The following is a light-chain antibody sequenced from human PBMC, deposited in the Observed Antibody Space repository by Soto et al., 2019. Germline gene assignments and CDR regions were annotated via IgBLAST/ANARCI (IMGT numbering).Light chain of an antibody. CDR2: TTS. CDR1: QSISRW. Sequence: DIHLTQSPSTLSASVGDRITITCRASQSISRWLDWYQQKPGKAPKLLIYTTSSLESGVPSRFSGSGSGTEFTLTISSLQPDDFATYYCQHYKDYSWTFGPGTKVEIK. J-gene: IGKJ1*01. CDR3: QHYKDYSWT. V-gene: IGKV1-5*03.